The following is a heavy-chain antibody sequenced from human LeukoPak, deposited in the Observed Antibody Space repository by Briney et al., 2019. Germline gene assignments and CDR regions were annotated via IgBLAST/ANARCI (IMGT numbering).Heavy chain of an antibody. CDR1: GDSFSGYH. D-gene: IGHD3-22*01. CDR3: ARVSLRRLIIVGADY. CDR2: IDHGGST. J-gene: IGHJ4*02. Sequence: SETLSLTCAVSGDSFSGYHWNWIRQPPGKGLEWIGEIDHGGSTNYNPSLKSRVSMSVDTSENHFSLKLTSVTAADTAVYYCARVSLRRLIIVGADYWGQGTLVTVSS. V-gene: IGHV4-34*01.